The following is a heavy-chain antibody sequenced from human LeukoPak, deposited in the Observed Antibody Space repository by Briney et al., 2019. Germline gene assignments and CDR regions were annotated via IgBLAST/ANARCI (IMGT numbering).Heavy chain of an antibody. CDR2: IYSGGST. CDR3: ARDLVGELIFDY. J-gene: IGHJ4*02. CDR1: GFTVSSNY. V-gene: IGHV3-66*01. Sequence: AGGSLRLSCAASGFTVSSNYMSWVRQAPGKGLEWVSVIYSGGSTYYADSVKGRFTISRDNSKNTLYLQMNSLRAEDTAVYYCARDLVGELIFDYWGQGTLVTVSS. D-gene: IGHD3-10*01.